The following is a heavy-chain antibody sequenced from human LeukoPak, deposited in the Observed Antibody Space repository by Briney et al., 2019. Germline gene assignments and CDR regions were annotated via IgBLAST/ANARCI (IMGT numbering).Heavy chain of an antibody. V-gene: IGHV4-34*01. CDR1: GFTFSSYG. Sequence: GSLRLSCAASGFTFSSYGMHWVRQAPGKGLEWIGEINHSGSTNYNPSLKSRVTISVDTSKNQFSLKLSSVTAADTAVYYCARGPRVAAARTRFDYWGQGTLVTVSS. D-gene: IGHD6-13*01. J-gene: IGHJ4*02. CDR2: INHSGST. CDR3: ARGPRVAAARTRFDY.